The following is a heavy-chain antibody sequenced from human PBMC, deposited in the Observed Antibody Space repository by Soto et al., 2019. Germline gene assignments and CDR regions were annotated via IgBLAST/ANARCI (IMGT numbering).Heavy chain of an antibody. D-gene: IGHD2-21*01. CDR3: VRDPYRDSDRSFDY. V-gene: IGHV3-30*03. Sequence: GGSLRLSCAASGFTFSSYGMHWVRQAPGKGLEWVAVISYDGSNKYYADSVKGRFTISRDNSKNTLYLQMNSLRAEDTAVYYCVRDPYRDSDRSFDYWGQGTQVT. J-gene: IGHJ4*02. CDR1: GFTFSSYG. CDR2: ISYDGSNK.